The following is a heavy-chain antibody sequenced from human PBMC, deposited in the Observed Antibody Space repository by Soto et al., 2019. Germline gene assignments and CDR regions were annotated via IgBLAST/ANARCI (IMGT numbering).Heavy chain of an antibody. Sequence: QVQLVQSGAEVKKPGASVRVSCKVSGYTFTTHSLNWVRQAPGQSLEWMGWINPDSGYTKYAQNFQDRVTITRDTSASTAYLELSSLRSEDTAIYYCARDPPGVFGYYMDVSGKGTTVIVSS. CDR2: INPDSGYT. V-gene: IGHV1-3*01. D-gene: IGHD3-3*01. CDR3: ARDPPGVFGYYMDV. J-gene: IGHJ6*03. CDR1: GYTFTTHS.